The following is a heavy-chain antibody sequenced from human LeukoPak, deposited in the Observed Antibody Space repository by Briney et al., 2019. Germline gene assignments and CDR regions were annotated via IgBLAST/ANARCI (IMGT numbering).Heavy chain of an antibody. J-gene: IGHJ5*02. CDR2: TYYRSKWYN. CDR3: ARDLVGYCSGGSCGYNWFDP. D-gene: IGHD2-15*01. Sequence: QTLSLTCAISGDSVSSNSAAWNWIRQSPSRGLEWLGRTYYRSKWYNDYAVSVKSRISINPDTSKNQFSLQLNSVTPEDTAVYYCARDLVGYCSGGSCGYNWFDPWGQGTLVTVSS. CDR1: GDSVSSNSAA. V-gene: IGHV6-1*01.